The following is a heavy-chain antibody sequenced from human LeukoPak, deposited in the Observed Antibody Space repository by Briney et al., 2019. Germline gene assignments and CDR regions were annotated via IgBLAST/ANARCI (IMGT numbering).Heavy chain of an antibody. CDR3: ATYSSGWYRDEDAFDI. CDR2: ISGRVGST. D-gene: IGHD6-19*01. V-gene: IGHV3-23*01. Sequence: GGSLALSCAASGFTFSSYAMSWVRQAPGKGLEWVGAISGRVGSTYYAYSGEGRLTISRDNSKNTLYLQMNSLRAEDAAVYNCATYSSGWYRDEDAFDIWGQGTMVTVSS. CDR1: GFTFSSYA. J-gene: IGHJ3*02.